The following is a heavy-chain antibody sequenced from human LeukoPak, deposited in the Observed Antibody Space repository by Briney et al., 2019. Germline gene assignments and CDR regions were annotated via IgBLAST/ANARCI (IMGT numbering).Heavy chain of an antibody. CDR1: GFTFSNYG. J-gene: IGHJ6*03. V-gene: IGHV3-23*01. CDR3: AKSRNFYYYFMEV. Sequence: GRSLRLSCAASGFTFSNYGMHWVRQAPGEGLEWVSGISGSDYTDHADSVKGRFTISRDNSKNTLYLQMNSLRAEDTALYYCAKSRNFYYYFMEVSGRGTKVTISS. CDR2: ISGSDYT.